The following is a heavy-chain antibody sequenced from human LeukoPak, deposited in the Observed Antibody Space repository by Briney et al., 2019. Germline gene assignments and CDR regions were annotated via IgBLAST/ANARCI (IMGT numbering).Heavy chain of an antibody. CDR3: AKDDASSSWYGGVGGFDY. CDR2: ISGSGGST. V-gene: IGHV3-23*01. D-gene: IGHD6-13*01. CDR1: GFTFSSYA. Sequence: GGSLRLSCAASGFTFSSYAMSWVRQAPGKGLEGVSDISGSGGSTYYADSVKGRFTISRDNSKNTLYLQMNSLRAEDTAVYYCAKDDASSSWYGGVGGFDYWGQGTLVTVSS. J-gene: IGHJ4*02.